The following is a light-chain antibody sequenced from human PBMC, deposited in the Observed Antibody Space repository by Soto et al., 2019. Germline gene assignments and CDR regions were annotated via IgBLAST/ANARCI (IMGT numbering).Light chain of an antibody. CDR3: QQRSNWPPLLT. J-gene: IGKJ4*01. Sequence: EIVLTQSPATLSLSPGERATLSCRASQSVSSYLAWYQQKPGQAPRLLIYDASNRATGIPARFSGSGSGTDFTLTIRSLGPEDFAVYYCQQRSNWPPLLTFGGGTKVEIK. CDR1: QSVSSY. CDR2: DAS. V-gene: IGKV3-11*01.